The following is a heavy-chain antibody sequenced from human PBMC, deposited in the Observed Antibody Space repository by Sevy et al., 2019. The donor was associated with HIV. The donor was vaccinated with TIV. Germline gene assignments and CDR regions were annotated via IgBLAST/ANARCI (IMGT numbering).Heavy chain of an antibody. V-gene: IGHV4-61*01. CDR1: GGSVSSGSYY. CDR2: IYYSGST. Sequence: SETLSLTCTVSGGSVSSGSYYWSWIRQPPGKGLEWIGYIYYSGSTNYNPSLKSRVTISVDTSKNQFSLKPSSVTAADTAVYYCARGYDFWSARAGGMDVWGQGTTVTVSS. CDR3: ARGYDFWSARAGGMDV. J-gene: IGHJ6*02. D-gene: IGHD3-3*01.